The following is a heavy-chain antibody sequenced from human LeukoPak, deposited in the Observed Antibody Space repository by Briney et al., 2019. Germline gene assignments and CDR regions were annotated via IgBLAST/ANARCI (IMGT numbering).Heavy chain of an antibody. D-gene: IGHD3-10*01. V-gene: IGHV4-59*12. CDR1: GGSISSYY. J-gene: IGHJ4*02. CDR2: IYYSGST. CDR3: ARRRVYYGSGSYYRYYFDY. Sequence: SETLSLTCTVSGGSISSYYWSWIRQPPGKGLEWIGYIYYSGSTNYNPSLKSRVTISVDTSKNQFSLKLSSVTAADTAVYYCARRRVYYGSGSYYRYYFDYWGQGTLVTVSS.